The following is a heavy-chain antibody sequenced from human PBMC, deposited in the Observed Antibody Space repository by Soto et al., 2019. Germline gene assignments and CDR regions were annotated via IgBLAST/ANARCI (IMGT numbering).Heavy chain of an antibody. Sequence: PSETLSLTCAVSGGSISSGGYSWSWIRQPPGKGLEWIGDMYHSGSTYYNPSLKSRVTISIDRSKNQFSLKLSSVTAADTAVYYCARAAMGGSSWLFDYWGQGTLVTVSS. D-gene: IGHD6-13*01. CDR3: ARAAMGGSSWLFDY. V-gene: IGHV4-30-2*01. CDR1: GGSISSGGYS. J-gene: IGHJ4*02. CDR2: MYHSGST.